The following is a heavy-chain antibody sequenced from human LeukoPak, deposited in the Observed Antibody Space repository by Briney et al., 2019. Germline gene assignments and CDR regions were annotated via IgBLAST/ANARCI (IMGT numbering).Heavy chain of an antibody. CDR3: ARESLGAAGNTNPISWPRFDP. Sequence: PSETLSLTCTVSGYSISSGYYWGWIRQPPGKGLEWIGSIYHSGSTYYNPSLKSRVTISVDTSKNQFSLKLSSVTAADTAVYYCARESLGAAGNTNPISWPRFDPWGQGTLVTVSS. J-gene: IGHJ5*02. D-gene: IGHD6-13*01. CDR1: GYSISSGYY. V-gene: IGHV4-38-2*02. CDR2: IYHSGST.